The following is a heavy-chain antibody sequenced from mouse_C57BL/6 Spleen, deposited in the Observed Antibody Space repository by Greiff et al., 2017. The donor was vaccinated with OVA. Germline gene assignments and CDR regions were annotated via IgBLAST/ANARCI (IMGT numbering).Heavy chain of an antibody. D-gene: IGHD2-4*01. V-gene: IGHV1-50*01. CDR2: IDPSDSYT. J-gene: IGHJ1*03. CDR1: GYTFTSYW. Sequence: QVQLQQPGAELVKPGASVKLSCKASGYTFTSYWMQWVKQRPGQGLEWIGEIDPSDSYTNYNQKFKGKATLTVDTSSSTAYMQLSSLTSEDSAVYYCASMITTSGYFDVWGTGTTVTVSS. CDR3: ASMITTSGYFDV.